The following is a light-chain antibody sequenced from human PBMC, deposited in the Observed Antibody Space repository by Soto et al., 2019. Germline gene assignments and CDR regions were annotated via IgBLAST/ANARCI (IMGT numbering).Light chain of an antibody. CDR3: QQLDSYPRT. CDR1: QGISSY. J-gene: IGKJ3*01. V-gene: IGKV1-9*01. Sequence: IQLTQSPSSLSASVGDRVTITCRASQGISSYLAWYQQKPGKAPKGLIYAASTLQRGVPSRFSGSGSGTDFTLTISSRQPEDVATYYCQQLDSYPRTFGPGTKVDIQ. CDR2: AAS.